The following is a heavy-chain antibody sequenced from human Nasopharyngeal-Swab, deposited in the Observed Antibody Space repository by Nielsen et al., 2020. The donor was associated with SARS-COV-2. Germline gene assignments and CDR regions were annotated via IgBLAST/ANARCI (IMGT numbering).Heavy chain of an antibody. D-gene: IGHD6-19*01. CDR1: GFTFSSYG. CDR2: TWYDGSDK. J-gene: IGHJ6*02. V-gene: IGHV3-30*02. CDR3: AKDGIEEGGLSAGYGLDV. Sequence: GESLKISCAASGFTFSSYGMHWVRQAPGKGLEGVASTWYDGSDKYNADSVKGRFTISRDNAKNTLYLQMNSLRSEDTAVYKCAKDGIEEGGLSAGYGLDVWGQGTTVTVSS.